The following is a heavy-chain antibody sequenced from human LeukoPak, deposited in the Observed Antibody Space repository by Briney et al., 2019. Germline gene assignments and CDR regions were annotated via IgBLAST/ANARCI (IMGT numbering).Heavy chain of an antibody. Sequence: GKSLRLSCRASRFSFSDYDMHWVRQAPGKGLEWVAVISHDGSRKYYADTVKGRFTIYRDSSKNTLYLEMNSLRPEDTAVYYCAREEEGELPDYWGQGTLVTVTS. D-gene: IGHD1-7*01. CDR3: AREEEGELPDY. J-gene: IGHJ4*02. V-gene: IGHV3-30*03. CDR2: ISHDGSRK. CDR1: RFSFSDYD.